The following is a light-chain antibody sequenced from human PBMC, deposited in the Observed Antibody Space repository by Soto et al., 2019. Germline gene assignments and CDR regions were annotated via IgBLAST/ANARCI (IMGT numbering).Light chain of an antibody. V-gene: IGLV1-44*01. Sequence: QSALTQPPSASGTPGQRVTISCSGSSSNIGSNTVNWYQQLPGSAPKLLIYSNNQRPSGVPDRFSGSKSGTSASLAISGLQSEDEADYDCAAWDGSLNVVLFGGGTKVTVL. J-gene: IGLJ2*01. CDR2: SNN. CDR3: AAWDGSLNVVL. CDR1: SSNIGSNT.